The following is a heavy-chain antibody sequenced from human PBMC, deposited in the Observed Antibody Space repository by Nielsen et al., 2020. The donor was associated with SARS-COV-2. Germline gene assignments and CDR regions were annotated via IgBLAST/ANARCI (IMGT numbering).Heavy chain of an antibody. Sequence: GGSLRLSCAASGFTFDDYAMHWVRQAPGKGLEWVSGISWNSGSIGYADSVKGRFTISRDNAKNSMSLQMNSLRVEDTAVYYCVRGLFGAYDYWGQGALVTVSS. V-gene: IGHV3-9*01. J-gene: IGHJ4*02. CDR2: ISWNSGSI. CDR1: GFTFDDYA. D-gene: IGHD4-17*01. CDR3: VRGLFGAYDY.